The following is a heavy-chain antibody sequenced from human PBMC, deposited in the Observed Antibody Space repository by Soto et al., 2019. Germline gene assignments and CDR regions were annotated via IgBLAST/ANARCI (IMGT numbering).Heavy chain of an antibody. V-gene: IGHV5-51*01. Sequence: HGESLKISCESSGYTFATYWIAWVRQRPGKGLDWMGIIYPGDSDTRYSPSFQGQVTISVDNSIDTAYLEWTTLRASDSAMYYCARHSLATQPGDYWGQGTRVTVSS. D-gene: IGHD5-12*01. CDR2: IYPGDSDT. CDR1: GYTFATYW. CDR3: ARHSLATQPGDY. J-gene: IGHJ4*02.